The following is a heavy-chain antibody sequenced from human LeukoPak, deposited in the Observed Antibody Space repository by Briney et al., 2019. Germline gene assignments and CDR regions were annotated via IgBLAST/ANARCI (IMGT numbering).Heavy chain of an antibody. D-gene: IGHD1-26*01. V-gene: IGHV1-69*04. CDR3: ARDSSVGARAYYYYGMDV. Sequence: SVKVSCKASGGTFSSYAISWVRQATGQGLEWMGRIIPILGIANYAQKFQGRVTITADKSTSTAYMELSSLRSEDTAVYYCARDSSVGARAYYYYGMDVWGQGTTVTVSS. CDR2: IIPILGIA. J-gene: IGHJ6*02. CDR1: GGTFSSYA.